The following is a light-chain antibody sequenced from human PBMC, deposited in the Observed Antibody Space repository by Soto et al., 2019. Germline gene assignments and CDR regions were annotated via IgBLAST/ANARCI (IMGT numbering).Light chain of an antibody. V-gene: IGKV1-39*01. CDR1: ESIARH. Sequence: DIQMTQSPSSLSASVGDRVTITCRASESIARHLNWYQQKPGKAPKLLIYAASSLQNGVPSRFRGGGSGIDFTLTISNLQPEDFATYYCQQSYSPLSITFGQGTRL. CDR3: QQSYSPLSIT. CDR2: AAS. J-gene: IGKJ5*01.